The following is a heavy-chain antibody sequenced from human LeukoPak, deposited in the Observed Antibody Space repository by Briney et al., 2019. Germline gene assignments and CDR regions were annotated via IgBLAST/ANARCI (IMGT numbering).Heavy chain of an antibody. V-gene: IGHV3-74*01. J-gene: IGHJ4*02. CDR1: GFTFGTYW. CDR3: ATDSYVSGSYYRLFY. Sequence: PGGSLRLSCGASGFTFGTYWMHWVRQAPGKGLVWVSGINSDGGTTTYADSVKGRFTISRDNAKNTLYLQMNNLRAEDTAIYYCATDSYVSGSYYRLFYWGQGTLVTVSP. CDR2: INSDGGTT. D-gene: IGHD3-10*01.